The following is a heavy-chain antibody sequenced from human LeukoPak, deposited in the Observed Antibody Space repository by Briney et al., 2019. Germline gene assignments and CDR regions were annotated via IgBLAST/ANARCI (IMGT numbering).Heavy chain of an antibody. CDR1: GFTFSSYG. J-gene: IGHJ6*03. D-gene: IGHD3-9*01. CDR3: AKSDILTGYYKYYYYMDV. V-gene: IGHV3-30*02. Sequence: GGSLRLSCAASGFTFSSYGMHWVRQAPGKGLEWVAFIRYDGSNKYYADSVKGRFTISRDNSKNTLYLQMNSLRAEDTAVYYCAKSDILTGYYKYYYYMDVWGKGTTVTISS. CDR2: IRYDGSNK.